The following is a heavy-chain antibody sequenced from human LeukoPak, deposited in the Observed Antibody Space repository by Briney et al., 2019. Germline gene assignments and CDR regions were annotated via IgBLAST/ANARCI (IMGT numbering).Heavy chain of an antibody. J-gene: IGHJ4*02. V-gene: IGHV5-51*01. CDR1: GFTFTRYW. Sequence: GESLKISCKGSGFTFTRYWIGWVRQMPGKGLEWMGIIYPGDSDTRYSPSFQGQVTISADKSISTAYLQWSSLKASDTAMYYCARQITIFGVVTHFDYWGQGTLVTVSS. CDR2: IYPGDSDT. CDR3: ARQITIFGVVTHFDY. D-gene: IGHD3-3*01.